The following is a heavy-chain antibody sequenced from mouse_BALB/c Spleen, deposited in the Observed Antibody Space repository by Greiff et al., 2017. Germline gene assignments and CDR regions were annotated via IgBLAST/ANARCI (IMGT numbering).Heavy chain of an antibody. D-gene: IGHD2-4*01. CDR2: INPYNDGT. J-gene: IGHJ3*01. CDR1: GYTFTSYV. V-gene: IGHV1-14*01. Sequence: EVQLQQSGPELVKPGASVKMSCKVSGYTFTSYVMHWVKQKPGQGLEWIGYINPYNDGTKYNEKFKGKATLTSDKSSSTAYMELSSLTSEDSAVYYCHSIYYDYSWFAYWGQGTLVTVSA. CDR3: HSIYYDYSWFAY.